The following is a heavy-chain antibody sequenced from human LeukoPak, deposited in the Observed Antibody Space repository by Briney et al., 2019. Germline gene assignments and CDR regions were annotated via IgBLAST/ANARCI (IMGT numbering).Heavy chain of an antibody. J-gene: IGHJ5*02. CDR2: IYYSGST. CDR1: GGSISSGDYY. CDR3: ARDRTTSAAAGLNWFDP. V-gene: IGHV4-30-4*01. Sequence: SQTLSLTCTVSGGSISSGDYYWSWIRQPPGKGLEWIGYIYYSGSTYYNPSLKSRVTISVDTSKNQFSLKLISVTAADTAVYYCARDRTTSAAAGLNWFDPWGQGTLVTVSS. D-gene: IGHD6-13*01.